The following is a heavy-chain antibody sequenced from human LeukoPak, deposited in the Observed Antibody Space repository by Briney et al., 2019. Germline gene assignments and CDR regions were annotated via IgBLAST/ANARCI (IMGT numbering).Heavy chain of an antibody. CDR2: ISAYNGNT. V-gene: IGHV1-18*01. CDR3: ARLTDFDWPYFDY. J-gene: IGHJ4*02. CDR1: GYTFTSYG. D-gene: IGHD3-9*01. Sequence: ASVKVSCKASGYTFTSYGISWVRQAPGQGLEWMGWISAYNGNTNYAQKFQGRVTMTRDTSISTAYMELSRLRSDDTAVYYCARLTDFDWPYFDYWGQGTLVTVSS.